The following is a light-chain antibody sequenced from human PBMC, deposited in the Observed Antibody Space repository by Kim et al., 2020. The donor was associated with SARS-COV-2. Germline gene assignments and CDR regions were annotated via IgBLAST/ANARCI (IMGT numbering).Light chain of an antibody. CDR3: QQYYSTLYT. CDR2: WAS. CDR1: QSVLYSSNNKNY. J-gene: IGKJ2*01. V-gene: IGKV4-1*01. Sequence: DIVMTQSPDSLSVSLGERATINCKSSQSVLYSSNNKNYLAWYQQKPGQPPKLLIYWASTRESGVPDRFSGSGSGTDFTHTISSLQAEDVAVYYCQQYYSTLYTCGQGTKLEI.